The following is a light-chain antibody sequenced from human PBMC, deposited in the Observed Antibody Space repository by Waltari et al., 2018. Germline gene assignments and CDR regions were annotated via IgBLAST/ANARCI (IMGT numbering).Light chain of an antibody. CDR1: QRLSRTY. V-gene: IGKV3-20*01. CDR3: QQYGRSPYT. Sequence: DIALRQSPGTLSLSPGERATLSCRASQRLSRTYLAWYQQKPGQAPRLLIYGASSRATGIPDRFSGSGSGTDFTLSISRLEPEDSAVYYCQQYGRSPYTFGQGTKLEIK. CDR2: GAS. J-gene: IGKJ2*01.